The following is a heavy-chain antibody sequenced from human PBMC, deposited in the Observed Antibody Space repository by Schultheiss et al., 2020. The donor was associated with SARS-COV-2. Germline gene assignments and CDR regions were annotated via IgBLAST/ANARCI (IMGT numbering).Heavy chain of an antibody. V-gene: IGHV3-53*01. CDR1: GFTVSSNY. J-gene: IGHJ4*02. Sequence: GESLKISCAASGFTVSSNYMSWVRQAPGKGLEWVSVIYSGGSTYYADSVKGRFTISRDNSKNTLYLQMNSLRAEDTAVYYCARGGAYCSSTSCYGYYFDYWGQGTLVTVSS. D-gene: IGHD2-2*01. CDR2: IYSGGST. CDR3: ARGGAYCSSTSCYGYYFDY.